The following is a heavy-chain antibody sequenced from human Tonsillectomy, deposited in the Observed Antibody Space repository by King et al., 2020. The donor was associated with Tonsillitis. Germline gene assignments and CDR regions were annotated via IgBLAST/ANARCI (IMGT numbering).Heavy chain of an antibody. Sequence: ELQLVQSGGGLVQPGGSLRLSCSASGFTFSSYAMHWVRQAPGKGLDYVSAISSNGGSTYYADSVKGRFTISRDNSKNTLYLQMSSLRAEDTAVYYCVKRGLSPELGYGEPIDYWGQGTLVTVSS. J-gene: IGHJ4*02. CDR1: GFTFSSYA. D-gene: IGHD4-17*01. V-gene: IGHV3-64D*06. CDR2: ISSNGGST. CDR3: VKRGLSPELGYGEPIDY.